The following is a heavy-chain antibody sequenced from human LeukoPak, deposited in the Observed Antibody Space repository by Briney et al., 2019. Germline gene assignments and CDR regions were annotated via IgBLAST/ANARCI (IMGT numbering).Heavy chain of an antibody. CDR2: IYSGGST. CDR1: GFTVSSNC. Sequence: GGSLRLSCAASGFTVSSNCMSWVRQAPGKGLEWVSVIYSGGSTYYADSVKGRFTISRDNSKNTLYLQMNSLRAEDTAVYYCARVLYQSYFDYWGQGTLVTVSS. J-gene: IGHJ4*02. D-gene: IGHD3-16*02. V-gene: IGHV3-66*01. CDR3: ARVLYQSYFDY.